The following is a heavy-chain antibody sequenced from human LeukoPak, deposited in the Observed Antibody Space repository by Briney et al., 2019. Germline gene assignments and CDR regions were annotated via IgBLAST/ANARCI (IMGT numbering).Heavy chain of an antibody. D-gene: IGHD6-13*01. J-gene: IGHJ4*02. CDR2: INHSGST. CDR3: ARGRVAAAGTSDYFDY. CDR1: GGSFSGYY. Sequence: KPSETLSLTCAVYGGSFSGYYWSWIRQPPGKGLEWIGEINHSGSTNYNPSLKSRVTISVDTSKNQFSLKLSSVTAADTAVYYCARGRVAAAGTSDYFDYWGQGTLFTVSS. V-gene: IGHV4-34*01.